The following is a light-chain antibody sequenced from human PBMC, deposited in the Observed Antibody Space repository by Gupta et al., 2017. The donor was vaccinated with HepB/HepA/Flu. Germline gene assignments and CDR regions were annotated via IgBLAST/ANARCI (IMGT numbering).Light chain of an antibody. CDR3: ETLYGGLSVVV. V-gene: IGLV1-51*02. Sequence: QSVLTQPPYMSAAPGQRGTISCSGRSSNIGNNYVSWYQQLPGTAPNLLIYENNERPAGSPHRFSGSESGTSATLGITGLQTGAEVDSSWETLYGGLSVVVFGGGTKRTVL. J-gene: IGLJ2*01. CDR2: ENN. CDR1: SSNIGNNY.